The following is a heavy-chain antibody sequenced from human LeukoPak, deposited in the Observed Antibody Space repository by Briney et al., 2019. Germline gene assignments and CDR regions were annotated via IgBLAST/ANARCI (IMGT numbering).Heavy chain of an antibody. J-gene: IGHJ4*02. D-gene: IGHD3-9*01. Sequence: GGSLRLSCAASGFTFSSYWMRWVRQAPGKGLEWVANIKQDGSEKYYVDSVKGRFTISRDNAKNSLYLQMNSLRAEDTAVYYCARGGPSVRYFDWLSSARRNDYWGQGTLVTVSS. CDR1: GFTFSSYW. CDR3: ARGGPSVRYFDWLSSARRNDY. V-gene: IGHV3-7*04. CDR2: IKQDGSEK.